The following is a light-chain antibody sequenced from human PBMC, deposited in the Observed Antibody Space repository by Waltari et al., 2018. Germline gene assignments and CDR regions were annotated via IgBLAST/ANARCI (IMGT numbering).Light chain of an antibody. CDR3: QQTYSTPPT. V-gene: IGKV1-39*01. J-gene: IGKJ2*01. CDR1: QNIRNY. CDR2: AAS. Sequence: DIQMTQSPSSVSASVGDRVTITCRESQNIRNYLNWYQQKPGEAPKLLIYAASTLQSAVPSRFSGSGSGTDFSLTISVLRPEDFAIYYCQQTYSTPPTFGQGTKMEIK.